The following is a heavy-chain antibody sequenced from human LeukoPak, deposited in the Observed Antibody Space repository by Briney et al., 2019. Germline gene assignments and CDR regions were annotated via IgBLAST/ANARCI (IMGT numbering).Heavy chain of an antibody. CDR1: GGSISSSSYY. J-gene: IGHJ4*02. CDR3: ARAYRQQLVILDY. D-gene: IGHD6-13*01. Sequence: SETLSLTCTVSGGSISSSSYYWGWIRQPPGRGLEWIGEIHHTGTTNNNPSLKSRVTMSVDKSKNHFSLKLTSVTAADTAVYYCARAYRQQLVILDYWGQGILVTVSS. CDR2: IHHTGTT. V-gene: IGHV4-39*07.